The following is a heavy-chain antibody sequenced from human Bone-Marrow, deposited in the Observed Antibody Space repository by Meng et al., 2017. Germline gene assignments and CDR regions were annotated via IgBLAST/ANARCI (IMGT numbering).Heavy chain of an antibody. V-gene: IGHV4-31*01. CDR1: GGSISSGGYY. D-gene: IGHD3-10*01. Sequence: QVQLQESGPGLVKPSQTLSLTCPVSGGSISSGGYYWSWIRQHPGKGLEWIGYIYYSGSTYYNPSLKSLVTISVDTSKNQFSLKLSSVTAADTAVYYCARANVNYGVVDPWGQGTLVTVSS. J-gene: IGHJ5*02. CDR2: IYYSGST. CDR3: ARANVNYGVVDP.